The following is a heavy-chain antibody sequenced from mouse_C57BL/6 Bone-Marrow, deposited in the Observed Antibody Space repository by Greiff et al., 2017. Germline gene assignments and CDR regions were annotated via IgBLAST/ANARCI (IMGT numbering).Heavy chain of an antibody. J-gene: IGHJ3*01. CDR1: GYTFTSYW. V-gene: IGHV1-52*01. D-gene: IGHD2-12*01. CDR3: ARDDSAWFAY. CDR2: IDPSDSET. Sequence: QVQLQQPGAELVRPGSSVKLSCKASGYTFTSYWMHWVKQRPIQGLEWIGNIDPSDSETHYNQKFKDKAALTVDKSSSTAYMQLSSLTSEDSAVYYCARDDSAWFAYWGQGTLVTVSA.